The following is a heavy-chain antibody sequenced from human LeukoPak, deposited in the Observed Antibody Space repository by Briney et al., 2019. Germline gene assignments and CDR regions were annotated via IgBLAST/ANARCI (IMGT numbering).Heavy chain of an antibody. Sequence: GGSLRLSCAASGLTVNKYDVHWVRQAPGKGPEWVAVMSYDGKDKYYAESVKGRFSISRDNPKDTLYLQMNSLRAEDTAVYYCTKGARGVSEFDAFDIWGPGTMITISS. CDR1: GLTVNKYD. CDR3: TKGARGVSEFDAFDI. V-gene: IGHV3-30*18. J-gene: IGHJ3*02. CDR2: MSYDGKDK. D-gene: IGHD3-10*01.